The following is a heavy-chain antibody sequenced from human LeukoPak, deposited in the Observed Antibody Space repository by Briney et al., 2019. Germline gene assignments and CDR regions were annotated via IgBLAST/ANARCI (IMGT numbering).Heavy chain of an antibody. CDR2: IYYSGST. Sequence: PSETLSLTCTVSGGSISSSSYYWGWIRQPPGKGLEWIGSIYYSGSTYYNPSLKSRVTISVDTSKNQFSLKLSSVTAADTAVYYCARGDYDFRDWFDPWGRGTLVTVSS. CDR1: GGSISSSSYY. J-gene: IGHJ5*02. V-gene: IGHV4-39*01. CDR3: ARGDYDFRDWFDP. D-gene: IGHD3-3*01.